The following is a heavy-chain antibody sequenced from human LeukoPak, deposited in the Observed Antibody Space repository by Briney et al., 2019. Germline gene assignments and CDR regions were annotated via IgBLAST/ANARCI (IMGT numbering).Heavy chain of an antibody. Sequence: KSGGSLRLSCAASNFTFSSYGMNWVRQAPGKGLEWVSSISSSSSYIYYADSVKGRFTISRDNAKNSLYLQMNSLRAEDTAVYYCARVMTVTTIGWAYYYYGMDVWGQGTTVTVSS. CDR2: ISSSSSYI. CDR3: ARVMTVTTIGWAYYYYGMDV. D-gene: IGHD4-17*01. V-gene: IGHV3-21*01. CDR1: NFTFSSYG. J-gene: IGHJ6*02.